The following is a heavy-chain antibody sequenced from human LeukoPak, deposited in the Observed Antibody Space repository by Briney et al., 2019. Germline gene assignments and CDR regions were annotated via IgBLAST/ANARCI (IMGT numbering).Heavy chain of an antibody. CDR2: INWNGGST. V-gene: IGHV3-20*04. J-gene: IGHJ3*02. CDR1: GFTFDDYG. D-gene: IGHD3-10*01. Sequence: GGSLRLSCAASGFTFDDYGMSWVRQAPGKGLEWVSGINWNGGSTGYADSVKGRFTISRDNAKNSLYLQMNSLRAEDTAVYYCVRVVRGVIRAFDIWGQGTMVTVSS. CDR3: VRVVRGVIRAFDI.